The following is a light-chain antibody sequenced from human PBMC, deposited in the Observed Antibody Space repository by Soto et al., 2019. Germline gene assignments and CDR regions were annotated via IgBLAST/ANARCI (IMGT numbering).Light chain of an antibody. CDR3: AAWDDSMSGDVV. V-gene: IGLV1-47*01. J-gene: IGLJ2*01. CDR1: SSNIGSNY. CDR2: RNN. Sequence: QSVLTQPPSASGTPGQRVTISCSGSSSNIGSNYVYWYQQLPGTAPKLLIYRNNQLPSGVPDRFSGSKSGTSASLAISGLRSEDEADYYCAAWDDSMSGDVVFGGGTKLTVL.